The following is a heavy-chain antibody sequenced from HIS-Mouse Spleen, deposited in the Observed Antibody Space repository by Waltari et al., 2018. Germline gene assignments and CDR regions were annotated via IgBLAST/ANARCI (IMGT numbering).Heavy chain of an antibody. V-gene: IGHV3-9*01. CDR2: ISWNSGSI. CDR1: GFTFDDYA. J-gene: IGHJ3*02. CDR3: AKDQELRGSNAFDI. Sequence: EVQLVESGGGLVQPGGSLRLSCAASGFTFDDYAMHWVRQAPGKGLEWVSGISWNSGSIGYADSVKGRFTISRDNAKNSLYLQMNSLRAEDTALYYCAKDQELRGSNAFDIWGQGTMVTVSS. D-gene: IGHD1-7*01.